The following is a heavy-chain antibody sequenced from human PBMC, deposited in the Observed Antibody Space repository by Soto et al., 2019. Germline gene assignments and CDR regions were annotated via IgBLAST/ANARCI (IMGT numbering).Heavy chain of an antibody. J-gene: IGHJ6*03. CDR3: AGTTSHQWYYMDV. Sequence: SQTLSLTCAISGDSVSSNSAAWNWIRLSPSRGLEWLARTYYRSRWYNDYAVSVRSRITVNPDTSKNQFSLQLTSVTPKDTAAYYCAGTTSHQWYYMDVWGKGTTVTVSS. V-gene: IGHV6-1*01. D-gene: IGHD1-7*01. CDR1: GDSVSSNSAA. CDR2: TYYRSRWYN.